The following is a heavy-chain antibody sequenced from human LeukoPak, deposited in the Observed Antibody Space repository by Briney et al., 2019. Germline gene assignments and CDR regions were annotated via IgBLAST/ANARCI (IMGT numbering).Heavy chain of an antibody. CDR3: ARAPPGGPLDV. Sequence: PGGSLRLSCAASGFTFSSYWMHWVRQAPGKGLVWVSRINTDGSSTSYADSVKGRFTISRDNAKNTLYLQMNSLRAEDTAVYYCARAPPGGPLDVWGKGTTVTVSS. D-gene: IGHD3-10*01. CDR1: GFTFSSYW. V-gene: IGHV3-74*01. J-gene: IGHJ6*03. CDR2: INTDGSST.